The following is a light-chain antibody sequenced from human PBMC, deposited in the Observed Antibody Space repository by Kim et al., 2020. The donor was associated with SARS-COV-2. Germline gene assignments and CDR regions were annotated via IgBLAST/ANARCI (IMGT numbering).Light chain of an antibody. V-gene: IGLV2-23*02. CDR1: SGDVGRYNL. CDR3: SSFAGSMTLI. J-gene: IGLJ2*01. CDR2: DVN. Sequence: GQSITISCTGTSGDVGRYNLVSWYQQHPGRAPKRMISDVNKRHSGVSNRFSGSKSGNTASLTISGLQSEDEADYYGSSFAGSMTLIFGGGTELTVL.